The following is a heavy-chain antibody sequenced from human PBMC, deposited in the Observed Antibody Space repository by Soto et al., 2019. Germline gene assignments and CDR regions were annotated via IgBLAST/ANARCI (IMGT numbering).Heavy chain of an antibody. J-gene: IGHJ5*02. Sequence: SETLSLTCTVSGGSISSGDYYWSWIRQPPGKGLEWIGYIYYSGSTYYNPSLKSRVTISVDTSKNQFSLKLSSVTAADTAVYYCARCRIAVADNWFDPWGPGTLVTVSS. V-gene: IGHV4-30-4*01. CDR3: ARCRIAVADNWFDP. CDR2: IYYSGST. CDR1: GGSISSGDYY. D-gene: IGHD6-19*01.